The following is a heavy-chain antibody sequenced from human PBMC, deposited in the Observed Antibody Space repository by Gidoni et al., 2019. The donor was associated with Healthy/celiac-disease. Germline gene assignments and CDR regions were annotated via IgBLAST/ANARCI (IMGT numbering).Heavy chain of an antibody. V-gene: IGHV3-66*01. CDR2: IYSGGST. CDR1: GFTVSSNY. Sequence: EVQLVESGGGLVQPGGSLRLSCAASGFTVSSNYMSGVRQAPGKGLEWVSVIYSGGSTYYADSVKGRFTISRDNSKNTLYLQMNSLRAEDTAVYYCAREGAYCGGDCYSYWYFDLWGRGTLVTVSS. D-gene: IGHD2-21*02. CDR3: AREGAYCGGDCYSYWYFDL. J-gene: IGHJ2*01.